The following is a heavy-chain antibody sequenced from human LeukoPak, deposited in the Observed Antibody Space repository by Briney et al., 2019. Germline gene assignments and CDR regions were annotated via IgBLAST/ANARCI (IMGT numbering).Heavy chain of an antibody. CDR3: ARDSLYYGSGSYLGFDP. CDR2: ISGYNGNT. J-gene: IGHJ5*02. D-gene: IGHD3-10*01. Sequence: ASVKVSCKASGYTFTRYGISWVRQDPGQGLEWMGWISGYNGNTNYAEKLQGRVTMTTDTSTSTVYMELRSLRSGDTAVYYCARDSLYYGSGSYLGFDPWGQGTLVTVSS. V-gene: IGHV1-18*01. CDR1: GYTFTRYG.